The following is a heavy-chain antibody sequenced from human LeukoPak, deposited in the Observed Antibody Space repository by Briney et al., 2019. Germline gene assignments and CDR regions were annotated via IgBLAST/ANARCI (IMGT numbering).Heavy chain of an antibody. CDR1: GYSFPTYG. CDR2: IYPDESNI. V-gene: IGHV5-51*01. J-gene: IGHJ4*02. D-gene: IGHD2-2*03. CDR3: ARPPSRGYSSSFEY. Sequence: GESLKISCKGSGYSFPTYGIAWVRQMPGKGLEWMGIIYPDESNIRYSPSFQGQVTISADKSISTAYLQWSSLKASDTAMYYCARPPSRGYSSSFEYWGQGTLVTLSS.